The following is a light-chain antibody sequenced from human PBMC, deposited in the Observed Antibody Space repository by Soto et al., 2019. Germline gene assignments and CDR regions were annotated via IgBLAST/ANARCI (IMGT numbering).Light chain of an antibody. Sequence: EIVLTQSPATLSLSPGERATLSCRASQSVSSYLAWYQHKPGQAPRLLIYDASNRATGIPARFSGSGSGTDFTLPISSLEPEDFAVYYCQQRTKWPPSLTCGGGTKVEIK. CDR2: DAS. CDR3: QQRTKWPPSLT. V-gene: IGKV3-11*01. J-gene: IGKJ4*01. CDR1: QSVSSY.